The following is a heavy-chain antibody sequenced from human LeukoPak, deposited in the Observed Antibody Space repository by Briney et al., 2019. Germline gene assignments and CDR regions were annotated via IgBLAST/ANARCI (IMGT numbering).Heavy chain of an antibody. V-gene: IGHV1-69*01. J-gene: IGHJ4*02. D-gene: IGHD5-24*01. CDR1: GGTFSSYA. Sequence: SVKVSRKASGGTFSSYAISWVRQAPGQGLEWMGGIIPIFGAAIYAQKFQGRVTITADESTSTAYMELSSLRSEDTAVYYCARVKGGYNSGRFDYWGQGTLVTVSS. CDR2: IIPIFGAA. CDR3: ARVKGGYNSGRFDY.